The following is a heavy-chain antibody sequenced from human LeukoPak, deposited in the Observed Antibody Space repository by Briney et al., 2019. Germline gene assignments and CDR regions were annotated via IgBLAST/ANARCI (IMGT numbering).Heavy chain of an antibody. Sequence: PGGSLRLSCAASGFTVSSNYMSWVRQAPGKGLEWVSVIYSGGSTYYAGSVKGRFTISRDNSKNTLYLQMNSLRAEDTAVYYCAAKTVNMVRGVMSWGQGTLVTVSS. CDR1: GFTVSSNY. CDR3: AAKTVNMVRGVMS. J-gene: IGHJ4*02. V-gene: IGHV3-53*01. D-gene: IGHD3-10*01. CDR2: IYSGGST.